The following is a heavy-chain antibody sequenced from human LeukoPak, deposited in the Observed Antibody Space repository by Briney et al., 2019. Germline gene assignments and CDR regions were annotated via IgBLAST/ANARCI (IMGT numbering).Heavy chain of an antibody. CDR3: ARGTDDIDI. Sequence: GGSLRLSCAASGFTFSSYWMHWVRQAPGKGLVWVSRIDSDGSTTNYADSVKGRFSISRFNAKETLYLQMNSLRVEDTAVYHCARGTDDIDIWGQGTLVTVSS. V-gene: IGHV3-74*01. D-gene: IGHD3-9*01. J-gene: IGHJ3*02. CDR1: GFTFSSYW. CDR2: IDSDGSTT.